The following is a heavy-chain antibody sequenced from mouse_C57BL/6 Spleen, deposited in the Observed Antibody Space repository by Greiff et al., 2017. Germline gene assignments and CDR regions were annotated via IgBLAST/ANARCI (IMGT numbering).Heavy chain of an antibody. Sequence: QVQLQQSGPELVKPGASVKISCKASGYAFSSSWMNWVKQRPGKGLEWIGRIYPGDGDTNYNGKFKGKATLTADKSSSTAYMQLSSLTSVDSAVYFCARDPLYVNYGDYWGQGTTLTVSS. CDR3: ARDPLYVNYGDY. J-gene: IGHJ2*01. D-gene: IGHD2-1*01. CDR2: IYPGDGDT. CDR1: GYAFSSSW. V-gene: IGHV1-82*01.